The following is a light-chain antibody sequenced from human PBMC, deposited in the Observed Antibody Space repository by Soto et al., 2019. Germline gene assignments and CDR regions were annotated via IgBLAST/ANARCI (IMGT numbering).Light chain of an antibody. Sequence: DIQITQSPSTLSGSVGDRVTITCRASQTISSWLAWYQQKPGKAPKLLIYKASTLKSGVPSRFSGSGSGTEFTLTISSLQPDDFATDYCQHYNSYPEAFGQGTKVDIK. CDR2: KAS. CDR1: QTISSW. J-gene: IGKJ1*01. V-gene: IGKV1-5*03. CDR3: QHYNSYPEA.